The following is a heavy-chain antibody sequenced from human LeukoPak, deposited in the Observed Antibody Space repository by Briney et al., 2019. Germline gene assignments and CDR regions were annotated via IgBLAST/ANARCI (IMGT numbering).Heavy chain of an antibody. D-gene: IGHD4-17*01. CDR2: IYHSGST. CDR3: ARGNDYVFPYWFDP. Sequence: SETLSLTCAVSGGSISSGGYSWSWIRLPPGKGLEWSGYIYHSGSTYYNPSLKSRVTISVDRSKNQFSLKLSSVTAADTAVYYCARGNDYVFPYWFDPWGQGTLVTVSS. V-gene: IGHV4-30-2*01. J-gene: IGHJ5*02. CDR1: GGSISSGGYS.